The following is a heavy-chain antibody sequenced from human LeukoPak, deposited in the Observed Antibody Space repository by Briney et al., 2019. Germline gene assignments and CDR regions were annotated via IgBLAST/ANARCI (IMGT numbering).Heavy chain of an antibody. D-gene: IGHD3-16*02. Sequence: ASVKVSCKASGGTFSSYAISWVRQAPGQGLEWMGRIIPILGIANYAQKFQGRVTITADKSTSTAYMELSSLRSEDTAVYYCARGKGSYRYNFDYWGQGTLVTVSS. J-gene: IGHJ4*02. CDR3: ARGKGSYRYNFDY. CDR2: IIPILGIA. CDR1: GGTFSSYA. V-gene: IGHV1-69*04.